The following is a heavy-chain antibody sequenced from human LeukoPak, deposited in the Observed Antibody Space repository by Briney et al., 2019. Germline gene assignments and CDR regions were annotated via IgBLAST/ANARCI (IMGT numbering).Heavy chain of an antibody. CDR3: ASDSYSPEYFQH. CDR2: ISDSGGST. D-gene: IGHD2-15*01. V-gene: IGHV3-64*04. CDR1: GFPFSSYA. Sequence: SGGYLRLSCSASGFPFSSYAMHWVRQAPGKGLEYVSAISDSGGSTYYADSVKGRFTISRDNSKNTLYLQMNSLRAEDTAVYYCASDSYSPEYFQHWGQGTLVTVSS. J-gene: IGHJ1*01.